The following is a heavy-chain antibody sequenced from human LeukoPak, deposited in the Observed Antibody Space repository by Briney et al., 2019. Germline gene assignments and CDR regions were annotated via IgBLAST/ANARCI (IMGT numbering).Heavy chain of an antibody. CDR2: VHHGGAS. CDR1: GDSITSHSW. D-gene: IGHD6-19*01. J-gene: IGHJ4*02. CDR3: ASHVTVLGTRGFDF. V-gene: IGHV4-4*02. Sequence: SETLSLTCAVSGDSITSHSWWSWVRQPPGKGLEWIGEVHHGGASNYDPSLESRVTVSVDKSKNRFSLNLRSVTAADTATYYCASHVTVLGTRGFDFWGRGTLVTVS.